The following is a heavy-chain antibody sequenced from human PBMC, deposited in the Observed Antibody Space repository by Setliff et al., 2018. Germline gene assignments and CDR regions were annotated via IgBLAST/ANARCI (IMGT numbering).Heavy chain of an antibody. CDR1: GLIFSSYE. V-gene: IGHV3-48*03. D-gene: IGHD3-10*01. J-gene: IGHJ6*02. CDR3: ARDGVFYAMDV. CDR2: LANRGNTV. Sequence: GGSLRLSCAASGLIFSSYEMNWVRQAPGKGLEWVTYLANRGNTVYYAESVKGRFTVSRDNANSSLFLQMNSLRAEDTALYYCARDGVFYAMDVWGRGTTVTVSS.